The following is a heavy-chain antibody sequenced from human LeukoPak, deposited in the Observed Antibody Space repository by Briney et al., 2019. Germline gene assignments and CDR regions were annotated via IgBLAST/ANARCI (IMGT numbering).Heavy chain of an antibody. CDR3: ARGAQTDAFDI. D-gene: IGHD3-16*01. V-gene: IGHV4-59*01. Sequence: SGTLSLTCTVSGGSISSYYWSWIRQPPGKGLEWIGYIYYSGSTNYNPSLKSRVTISVDTSKNQFSLKLSSVTAADTAVYYCARGAQTDAFDIWGQGTMVTVSS. J-gene: IGHJ3*02. CDR2: IYYSGST. CDR1: GGSISSYY.